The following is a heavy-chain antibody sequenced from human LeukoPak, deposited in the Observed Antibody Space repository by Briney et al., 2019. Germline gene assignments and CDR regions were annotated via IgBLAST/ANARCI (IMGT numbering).Heavy chain of an antibody. Sequence: GSLRLSCAASGFTFSSYEMNWVRQAPGKGLEWVSYISSSGSTIYYADSVKGRFTISRDNAKNSLYLQLNSLRAEDTAVYYCAELGITMIGGVWGKGTTVTISS. J-gene: IGHJ6*04. CDR1: GFTFSSYE. V-gene: IGHV3-48*03. CDR2: ISSSGSTI. D-gene: IGHD3-10*02. CDR3: AELGITMIGGV.